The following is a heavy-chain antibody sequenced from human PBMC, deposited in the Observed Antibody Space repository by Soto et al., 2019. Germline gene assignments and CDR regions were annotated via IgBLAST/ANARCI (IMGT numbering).Heavy chain of an antibody. CDR3: ARALAEGSGYTDY. CDR2: ISSSGST. D-gene: IGHD5-12*01. Sequence: SETLSLTYSVSGGSISTYFWSWIRQSGGKRLEWIGRISSSGSTSYNPSLKSRVTMSIDTSKSQFSLKLSSVTAADTAIYYCARALAEGSGYTDYWGQGTLVTVSS. CDR1: GGSISTYF. J-gene: IGHJ4*02. V-gene: IGHV4-4*07.